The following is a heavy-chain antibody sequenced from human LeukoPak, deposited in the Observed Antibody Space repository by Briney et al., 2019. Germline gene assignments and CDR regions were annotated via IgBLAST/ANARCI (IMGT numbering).Heavy chain of an antibody. J-gene: IGHJ4*02. CDR2: IYSGGAI. D-gene: IGHD6-19*01. CDR1: GFLVSTNY. CDR3: ARGHSSGNPVPFDC. V-gene: IGHV3-53*01. Sequence: GGSLRLSCAASGFLVSTNYMSWVRQAPGKGLEWVSVIYSGGAIHYADSVKGRFTISRDNSKNTLYPQMNSLRAEDTAMYFCARGHSSGNPVPFDCWGQGRRVVVSS.